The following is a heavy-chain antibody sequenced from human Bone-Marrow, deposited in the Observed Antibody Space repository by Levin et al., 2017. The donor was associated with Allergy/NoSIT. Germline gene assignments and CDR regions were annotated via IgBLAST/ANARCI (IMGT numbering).Heavy chain of an antibody. CDR3: ARDGAAGASSFDY. J-gene: IGHJ4*02. CDR1: GGIFSNYA. Sequence: GASVKVSCKASGGIFSNYAISWVRQAPGQGLECVGQIIPIFGTSKYAQKFQGRVTITADESTSTAYMELINLRSDDTAVYYCARDGAAGASSFDYWGQGTLVTVSS. V-gene: IGHV1-69*13. CDR2: IIPIFGTS. D-gene: IGHD6-13*01.